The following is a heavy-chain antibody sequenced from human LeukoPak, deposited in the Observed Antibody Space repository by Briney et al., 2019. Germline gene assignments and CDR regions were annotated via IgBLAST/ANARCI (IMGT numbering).Heavy chain of an antibody. CDR3: AGDRGCSGGSCYGHFDP. V-gene: IGHV4-59*01. CDR1: GGYISSYY. Sequence: SETLSLTCTVPGGYISSYYWSWIRRPPGKGLEWIGHIYYSGSTNYNPSLKSRVTISLDTSKNQFSLKLSSVTAADTAVYFCAGDRGCSGGSCYGHFDPWGQGTLVTVSS. D-gene: IGHD2-15*01. CDR2: IYYSGST. J-gene: IGHJ5*02.